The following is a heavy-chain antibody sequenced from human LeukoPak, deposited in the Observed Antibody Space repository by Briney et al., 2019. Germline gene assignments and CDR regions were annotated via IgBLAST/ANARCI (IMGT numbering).Heavy chain of an antibody. CDR2: IYHSGST. CDR3: ARGGGSSSGNCFDP. J-gene: IGHJ5*02. V-gene: IGHV4-30-2*01. CDR1: GGSLSSGGYS. Sequence: SQTLSLTCAVSGGSLSSGGYSLSWIRQPPGKGLEWIVYIYHSGSTYYNPSLKSRVTISLDRFKNQFSLKLSSVTAADTAVYYCARGGGSSSGNCFDPWGQGTLVTVSS. D-gene: IGHD3-22*01.